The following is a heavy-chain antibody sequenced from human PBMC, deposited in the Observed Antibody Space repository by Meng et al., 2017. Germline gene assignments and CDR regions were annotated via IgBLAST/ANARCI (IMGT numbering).Heavy chain of an antibody. CDR3: ASGGYYYDSSSARDY. CDR2: IKQDGSEK. V-gene: IGHV3-7*01. CDR1: GFTFSSYW. J-gene: IGHJ4*02. D-gene: IGHD3-22*01. Sequence: GESLKISCAASGFTFSSYWMSWVRQAPGKGLEWVANIKQDGSEKYYVDSVKGRFTISRDNAKNSLYLQMNSLRAEDTAVYYCASGGYYYDSSSARDYWGQGTLVTVSS.